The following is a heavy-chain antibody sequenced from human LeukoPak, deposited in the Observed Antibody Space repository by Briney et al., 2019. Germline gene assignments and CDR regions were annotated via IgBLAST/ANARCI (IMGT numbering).Heavy chain of an antibody. CDR1: GYTFTGYY. CDR2: INPNSGGT. J-gene: IGHJ4*02. V-gene: IGHV1-2*02. Sequence: ASVTVSCKASGYTFTGYYMHWVRQAPGQGLEWMGWINPNSGGTNYAQKFQGRVTMTRDTSISTAYMELSRLRSDDTAVYYCARDRSSGWLVFDYWAREPWSPSAQ. CDR3: ARDRSSGWLVFDY. D-gene: IGHD6-19*01.